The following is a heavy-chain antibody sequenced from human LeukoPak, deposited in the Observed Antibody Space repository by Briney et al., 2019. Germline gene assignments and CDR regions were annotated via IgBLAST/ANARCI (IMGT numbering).Heavy chain of an antibody. J-gene: IGHJ4*02. CDR3: ARPSRRLGATYCSGGSCYSFPFDY. D-gene: IGHD2-15*01. V-gene: IGHV4-34*01. Sequence: SETLSLXCAVYGGSFSGYYWSWIRQPPGKGLEWIGEINHSGSTNYNPSLKSRVTISVDTSKNQFSLKLSSVTAADTAVYYCARPSRRLGATYCSGGSCYSFPFDYWGQGTLVTVSS. CDR2: INHSGST. CDR1: GGSFSGYY.